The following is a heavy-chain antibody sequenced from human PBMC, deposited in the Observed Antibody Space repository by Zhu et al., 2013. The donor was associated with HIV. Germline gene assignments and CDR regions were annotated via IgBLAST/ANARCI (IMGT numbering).Heavy chain of an antibody. CDR3: ARGLIGNFDY. V-gene: IGHV4-34*01. CDR2: INHSGST. J-gene: IGHJ4*02. CDR1: GGSFSGYY. Sequence: VQLQQWGAGLLKPSETLSLTCAVYGGSFSGYYWSWIRQPPGKGLEWIGEINHSGSTNYNPSLKSRVTISVDTSKNQFSLKLSSATAADTAVYYCARGLIGNFDYWGQGTLVTVSS.